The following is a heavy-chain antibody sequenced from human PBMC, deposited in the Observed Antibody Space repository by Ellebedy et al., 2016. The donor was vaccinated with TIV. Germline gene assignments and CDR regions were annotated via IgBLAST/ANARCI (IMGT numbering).Heavy chain of an antibody. CDR3: ARGPLFSGYDYYYGLDV. CDR1: GGSNSDYY. V-gene: IGHV4-34*01. Sequence: MPSETLSLTCAVYGGSNSDYYWTWVRQSPGKGLEWVGEISHDGGTTHYSPSLKSRVTILLDTSKNQISLKVSSVTAADTAVYYCARGPLFSGYDYYYGLDVWGQGTTVTVSS. D-gene: IGHD5-12*01. CDR2: ISHDGGT. J-gene: IGHJ6*02.